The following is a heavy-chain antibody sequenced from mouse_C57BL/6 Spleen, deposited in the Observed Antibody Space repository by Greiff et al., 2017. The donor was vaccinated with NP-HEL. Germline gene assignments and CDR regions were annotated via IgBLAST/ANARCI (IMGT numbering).Heavy chain of an antibody. V-gene: IGHV1-54*01. D-gene: IGHD1-1*01. CDR2: INPGSGGT. CDR1: GYAFTNYL. J-gene: IGHJ4*01. Sequence: VQLQQSGAELVRPGTSVKVSCKASGYAFTNYLIEWVKQRPGQGLEWIGVINPGSGGTNYNEKFKGKATLTADESSSTAYMQLSSLTSEDSAVYFCARHGSSYYAMDYWGQGTSVTVSS. CDR3: ARHGSSYYAMDY.